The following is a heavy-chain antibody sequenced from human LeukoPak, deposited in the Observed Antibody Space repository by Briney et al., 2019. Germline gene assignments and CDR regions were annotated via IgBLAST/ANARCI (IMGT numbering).Heavy chain of an antibody. D-gene: IGHD3-10*01. V-gene: IGHV1-18*01. CDR1: GYTFTSYG. CDR3: ARDGEYGTGSYYRGCFDY. CDR2: ISSYNGNT. Sequence: ASVKVSCKASGYTFTSYGISWVRQAPGQGLEWMGWISSYNGNTNYAQKLQGRVTMSTDTSTGTTYMDLGSLGSDDTAVYYCARDGEYGTGSYYRGCFDYWGQGTLVTVSS. J-gene: IGHJ4*02.